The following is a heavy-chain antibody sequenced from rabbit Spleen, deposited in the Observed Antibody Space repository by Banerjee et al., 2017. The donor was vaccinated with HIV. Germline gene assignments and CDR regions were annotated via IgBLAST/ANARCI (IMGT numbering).Heavy chain of an antibody. D-gene: IGHD7-1*01. CDR2: IYVGSSGST. J-gene: IGHJ6*01. Sequence: QEQLEESGGGLVKPGGTLTLTCKASGFSFSRDYHMCWVRQAPGKGLEWIACIYVGSSGSTYYATWAKGRFTISKTSSTTVTLQMTSLTAADTATYFCARDDGVSGYSDGRSNLWGPGTLVTVS. V-gene: IGHV1S45*01. CDR3: ARDDGVSGYSDGRSNL. CDR1: GFSFSRDYH.